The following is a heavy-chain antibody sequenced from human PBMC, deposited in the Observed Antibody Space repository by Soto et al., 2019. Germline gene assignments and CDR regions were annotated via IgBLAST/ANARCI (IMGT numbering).Heavy chain of an antibody. CDR2: IYYSGST. J-gene: IGHJ4*02. CDR3: AREGGYSGPHY. CDR1: GGSISSGGHY. D-gene: IGHD1-26*01. V-gene: IGHV4-31*03. Sequence: QVQLQESGPGLVKPSQTLSLTCTVSGGSISSGGHYWSLIRQHPGKGLEWIGYIYYSGSTYYNPSLKSRVTISVDTSKNQFSLKLSSVTAADTAVYYCAREGGYSGPHYWGQRTLVTVSS.